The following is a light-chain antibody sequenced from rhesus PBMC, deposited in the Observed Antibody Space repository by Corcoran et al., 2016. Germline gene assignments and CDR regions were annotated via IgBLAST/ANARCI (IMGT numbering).Light chain of an antibody. V-gene: IGKV1-22*01. Sequence: DIQMTQSPSSLSASVVDTVTITFRASQSIIIWLDWYQQKPGKAPKLLTYKASSLQSGVPSRFSGSGCGTDFTLPISSLEPEDFATYNSLPDNSSPFAFGPGTKLDI. J-gene: IGKJ3*01. CDR2: KAS. CDR3: LPDNSSPFA. CDR1: QSIIIW.